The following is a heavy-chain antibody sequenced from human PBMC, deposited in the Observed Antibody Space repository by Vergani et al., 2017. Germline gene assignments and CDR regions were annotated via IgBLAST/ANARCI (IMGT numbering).Heavy chain of an antibody. V-gene: IGHV3-33*01. CDR1: GFSFSSFG. Sequence: QVQLVESGGGVVQPGRSLRLSCAASGFSFSSFGFHWVRQAPGKGLEWVAFIHYDGSHEYYIDSVKGRFTISRDNSKNTLILQMNGLRAEDTAVYYCAREFNGYQLLRDDAFDIWGQGTMVTVSS. CDR2: IHYDGSHE. J-gene: IGHJ3*02. D-gene: IGHD2-2*01. CDR3: AREFNGYQLLRDDAFDI.